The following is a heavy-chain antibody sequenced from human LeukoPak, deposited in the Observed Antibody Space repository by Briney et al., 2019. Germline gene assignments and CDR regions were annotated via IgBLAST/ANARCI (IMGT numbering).Heavy chain of an antibody. V-gene: IGHV4-34*01. CDR2: INHSGST. Sequence: SETLSLTCAVYGGSFSGYYWSWIRQPPGKGLEWIGEINHSGSTNYNPSLKSRVTISVDTSKNQFSLKLSSVTAADTAVYYCALEEVKEEYFQHWGQGTLVTVSS. D-gene: IGHD3-3*01. CDR1: GGSFSGYY. CDR3: ALEEVKEEYFQH. J-gene: IGHJ1*01.